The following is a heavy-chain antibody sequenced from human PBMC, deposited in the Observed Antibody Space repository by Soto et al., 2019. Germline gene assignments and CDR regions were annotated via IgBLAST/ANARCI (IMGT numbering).Heavy chain of an antibody. CDR1: GFSFSSYA. J-gene: IGHJ4*02. D-gene: IGHD3-22*01. CDR2: ISYDGSNK. V-gene: IGHV3-30*18. Sequence: SGGSLRLSCAASGFSFSSYAMHWVRQAPGKGLEWVAVISYDGSNKYYADSVKGRFTISRDNSKNTLYLQMNSLRAEDTAVYYCAKPPGYYDSSGHLTHHDYWGQGTLVTVSS. CDR3: AKPPGYYDSSGHLTHHDY.